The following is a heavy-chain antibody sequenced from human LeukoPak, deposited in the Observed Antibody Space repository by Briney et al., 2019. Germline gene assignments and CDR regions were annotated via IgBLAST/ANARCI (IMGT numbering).Heavy chain of an antibody. V-gene: IGHV4-34*01. Sequence: SETLSLTCAVYGGSFSGYYWSWIRQPPGKGLEWIGEINHSGSTNYNPSLKSRVTISVDTSKNQFSLKLSPVTAADTAVYYCARAELYRQIYYYYGMDVWGQGTTVTVSS. CDR1: GGSFSGYY. CDR3: ARAELYRQIYYYYGMDV. D-gene: IGHD2-2*02. CDR2: INHSGST. J-gene: IGHJ6*02.